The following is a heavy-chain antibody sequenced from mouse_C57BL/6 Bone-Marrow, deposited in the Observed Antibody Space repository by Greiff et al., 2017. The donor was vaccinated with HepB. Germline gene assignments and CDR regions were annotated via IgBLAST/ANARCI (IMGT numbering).Heavy chain of an antibody. CDR1: GYSFTGYY. D-gene: IGHD1-1*01. V-gene: IGHV1-42*01. J-gene: IGHJ2*01. Sequence: VQLQQSGPELVKPGASVKISCKASGYSFTGYYMNWVKQSPEKSLEWIGEINPSTGGTTYNQKFKAKATLTVDKSSSTAYMQLKSLTSEDSAVYYCARDNYYGSSRDYFDYWGQGTTLTVSS. CDR2: INPSTGGT. CDR3: ARDNYYGSSRDYFDY.